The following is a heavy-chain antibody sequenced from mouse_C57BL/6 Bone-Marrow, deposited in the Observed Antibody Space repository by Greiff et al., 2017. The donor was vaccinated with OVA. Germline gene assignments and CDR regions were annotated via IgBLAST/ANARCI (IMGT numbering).Heavy chain of an antibody. J-gene: IGHJ4*01. V-gene: IGHV5-17*01. Sequence: EVHLVESGGGLVKPGGSLKLSCAASGFTFSDYGMHWVRQAPEKGLEWVAYISSGSSTIYYADTVKGRITISRDNAKNTLVLQMTSLRSEDTAMYYCARPGAMDYWGQGTSVTVSS. CDR3: ARPGAMDY. CDR1: GFTFSDYG. CDR2: ISSGSSTI.